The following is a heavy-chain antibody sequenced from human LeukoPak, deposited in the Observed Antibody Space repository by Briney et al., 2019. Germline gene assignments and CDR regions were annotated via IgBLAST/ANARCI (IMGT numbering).Heavy chain of an antibody. J-gene: IGHJ4*02. Sequence: PGGSLRLSCAVSGFPFSFYEMNWVRQAPGKGLEWVSNIGSSGTTIYYADSVKGRFSISRDNAKSSLYLQMNSLRVEDTAVYYCALLAVASDFDYWGKGALVTVSS. V-gene: IGHV3-48*03. CDR3: ALLAVASDFDY. CDR2: IGSSGTTI. CDR1: GFPFSFYE. D-gene: IGHD6-19*01.